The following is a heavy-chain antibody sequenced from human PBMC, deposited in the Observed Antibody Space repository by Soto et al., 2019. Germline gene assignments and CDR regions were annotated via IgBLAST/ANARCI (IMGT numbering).Heavy chain of an antibody. D-gene: IGHD3-3*01. Sequence: GGSLRLSCAASGFTFSSYGMHWVRQAPGKGLEWVAVISYDGSNKYYADSVKGRFTISRDNSKNTLYLQMNSLRAEDTAVYYCAKDLLRFLDDYYYYMDVWGKGTTVTVSS. J-gene: IGHJ6*03. CDR3: AKDLLRFLDDYYYYMDV. CDR2: ISYDGSNK. CDR1: GFTFSSYG. V-gene: IGHV3-30*18.